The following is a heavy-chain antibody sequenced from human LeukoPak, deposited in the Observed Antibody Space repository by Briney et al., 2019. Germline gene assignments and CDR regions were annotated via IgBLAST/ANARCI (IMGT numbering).Heavy chain of an antibody. J-gene: IGHJ3*02. CDR1: GFTFGPYS. D-gene: IGHD1-26*01. V-gene: IGHV3-21*01. CDR3: AREQSGSYSEAFDI. Sequence: PGGSLRLSCATSGFTFGPYSMNWVRQAAGKGLEWVSSIDSSSSSIYYANSVKGRFTISSDNAQNSLYLQMNSLRAEDTAVYYCAREQSGSYSEAFDIWGQGTMVTVSS. CDR2: IDSSSSSI.